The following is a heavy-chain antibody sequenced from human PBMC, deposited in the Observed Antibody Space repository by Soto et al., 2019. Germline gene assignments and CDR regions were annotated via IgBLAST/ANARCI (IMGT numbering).Heavy chain of an antibody. V-gene: IGHV3-30-3*01. D-gene: IGHD5-12*01. J-gene: IGHJ4*02. CDR2: ISYDGSNK. CDR1: GFTFSSYA. Sequence: QVQLVESGGGVVQPGRSLRLSCAASGFTFSSYAMHWVRRAPGKGLEWVAVISYDGSNKYYADSVKGRFTISRDNSKNTLYLQMNSLRAEDTAVYYCARGPGYSGYDSRPFDYWGQGTLVTVSS. CDR3: ARGPGYSGYDSRPFDY.